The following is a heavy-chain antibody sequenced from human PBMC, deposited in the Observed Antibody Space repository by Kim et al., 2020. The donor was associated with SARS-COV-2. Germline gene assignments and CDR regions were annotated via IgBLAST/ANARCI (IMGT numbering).Heavy chain of an antibody. CDR1: GGSISSYY. CDR3: ARQGAPQQPPHAYAFDI. D-gene: IGHD6-13*01. CDR2: IYYSGST. J-gene: IGHJ3*02. Sequence: SETLSLTCTVSGGSISSYYWSWIRQPPGKGLEWIGYIYYSGSTNYNPSLKSRVTISVDTSKNQFSLKLSSVTAADTAVYYCARQGAPQQPPHAYAFDIWGQGTMVTVSS. V-gene: IGHV4-59*08.